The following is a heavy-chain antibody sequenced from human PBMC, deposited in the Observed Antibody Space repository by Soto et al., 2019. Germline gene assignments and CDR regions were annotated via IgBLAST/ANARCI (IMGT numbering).Heavy chain of an antibody. CDR2: IDPSDSYT. CDR3: ARPPTRMIFGAVLGDLRH. Sequence: PVESVTISCEASGYMFSKYWVNWVLQMPGKGPEWIGRIDPSDSYTNFSPSFEGHVTMSADESSNTAYLQWSSLKASDTAIYYCARPPTRMIFGAVLGDLRHWGQGTMVTGSS. J-gene: IGHJ1*01. V-gene: IGHV5-10-1*01. CDR1: GYMFSKYW. D-gene: IGHD3-3*01.